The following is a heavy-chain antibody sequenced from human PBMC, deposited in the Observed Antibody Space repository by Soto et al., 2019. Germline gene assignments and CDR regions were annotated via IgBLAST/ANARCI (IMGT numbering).Heavy chain of an antibody. D-gene: IGHD5-12*01. CDR2: IYYSGST. V-gene: IGHV4-61*08. CDR3: ARVGQSGYDPYYYYMDV. CDR1: GGSISSGDYY. Sequence: PSETLSLTCTVSGGSISSGDYYWSWIRQPPGKGLEWIGYIYYSGSTNYNPSLKSRVTISVDTSKNQFSLKLSSVTAADTAVYYCARVGQSGYDPYYYYMDVWGKGTTVTVSS. J-gene: IGHJ6*03.